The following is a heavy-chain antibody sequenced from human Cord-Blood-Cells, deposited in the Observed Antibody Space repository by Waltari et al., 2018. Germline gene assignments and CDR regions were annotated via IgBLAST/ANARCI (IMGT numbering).Heavy chain of an antibody. Sequence: QITLQGSGPTLGQPTQTLTLTCTFSGFSLSTSGVGVGWIRQPPGKALEWLALIYWNDDKRYSPSLKSRLTITKDTSKNQVVLTMTNMDPVDTATYYCAHIPRWVGAKTDSDSWGQGTLVTVSS. V-gene: IGHV2-5*01. CDR2: IYWNDDK. CDR3: AHIPRWVGAKTDSDS. CDR1: GFSLSTSGVG. D-gene: IGHD1-26*01. J-gene: IGHJ4*02.